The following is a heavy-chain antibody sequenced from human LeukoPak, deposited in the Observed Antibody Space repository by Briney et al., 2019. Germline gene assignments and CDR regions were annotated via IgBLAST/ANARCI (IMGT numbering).Heavy chain of an antibody. CDR1: GGSISSDTYS. J-gene: IGHJ5*02. CDR3: ARDIGP. V-gene: IGHV4-30-2*01. Sequence: SETLSLTCAVSGGSISSDTYSWNWIRQPPGRGLEWIGYIWHTGSTYYTPSLKSRVTISVDRSKNQFSLKLSSVTAADTAVYYCARDIGPWGQGTLVTVFS. D-gene: IGHD1-26*01. CDR2: IWHTGST.